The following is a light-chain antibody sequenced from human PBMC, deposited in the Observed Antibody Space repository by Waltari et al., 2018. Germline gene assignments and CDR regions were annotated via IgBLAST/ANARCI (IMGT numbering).Light chain of an antibody. V-gene: IGKV3-20*01. CDR1: QSVSRA. CDR2: AAS. Sequence: EIVLTQSPGTLSLSPGQRVTLSCRASQSVSRALAWYQQKDGQAPRLLIYAASTRAPGIPDRFSGSGSGTDFSLTISRLEPEDFAVYYCQHYVRLPATFGQGTKVEIK. J-gene: IGKJ1*01. CDR3: QHYVRLPAT.